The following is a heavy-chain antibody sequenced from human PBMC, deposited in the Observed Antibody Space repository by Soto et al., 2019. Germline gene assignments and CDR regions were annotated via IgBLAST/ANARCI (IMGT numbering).Heavy chain of an antibody. D-gene: IGHD2-2*03. CDR2: ISWNSGDI. J-gene: IGHJ4*02. V-gene: IGHV3-9*01. CDR1: ELSLDDYG. CDR3: AKDNDLDRDGPFDY. Sequence: EVQLVDLGGGPVQPARSLRPSFEASELSLDDYGRTWFRKGPGKGLEWVSGISWNSGDIYYADSVKGRFTISRDNAKRSLYLQMNSLRTEDTALYYCAKDNDLDRDGPFDYWGQGILVTVSS.